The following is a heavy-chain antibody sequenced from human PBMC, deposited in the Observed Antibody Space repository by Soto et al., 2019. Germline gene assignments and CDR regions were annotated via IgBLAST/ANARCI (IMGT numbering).Heavy chain of an antibody. Sequence: GGSLRLSCAASGFTFSNAWMSWVRQAPGKGLEWVGRIKSKTDGGTTDYAAPVKGRFTISRDDSKNTLYLQMNSLKTEDTAVYYCTTAAQRSSSEFDYWGQGTLVTVSS. V-gene: IGHV3-15*01. J-gene: IGHJ4*02. D-gene: IGHD6-6*01. CDR1: GFTFSNAW. CDR3: TTAAQRSSSEFDY. CDR2: IKSKTDGGTT.